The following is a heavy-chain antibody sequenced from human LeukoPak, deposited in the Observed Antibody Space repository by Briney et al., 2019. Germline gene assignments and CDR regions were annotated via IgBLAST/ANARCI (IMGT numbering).Heavy chain of an antibody. CDR3: ARARSSSSFYYYYCMDV. J-gene: IGHJ6*03. D-gene: IGHD6-6*01. CDR2: IYYSGST. Sequence: SETLSLTCTVSGDSISTSNSYWGWIRQPPGKGLEWIGSIYYSGSTYYNPSLNSRVTISVETSKNQFSLKLSSVTAADTAVYYCARARSSSSFYYYYCMDVWGKGTTVTVSS. V-gene: IGHV4-39*01. CDR1: GDSISTSNSY.